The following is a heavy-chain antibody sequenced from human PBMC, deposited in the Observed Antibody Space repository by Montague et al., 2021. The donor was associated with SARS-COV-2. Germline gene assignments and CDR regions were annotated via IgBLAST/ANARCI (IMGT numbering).Heavy chain of an antibody. CDR2: IYYSGST. J-gene: IGHJ4*02. V-gene: IGHV4-59*01. CDR3: ARGREYSSSAGFDY. Sequence: SGTLSLTCTVSGGSISSYYWSWIRQPPGKGLEWIGYIYYSGSTXXXPSXXSRVTISVDTSKNQFSLKLSSVTAADTAVYYCARGREYSSSAGFDYWGQGTLVTVSS. D-gene: IGHD6-6*01. CDR1: GGSISSYY.